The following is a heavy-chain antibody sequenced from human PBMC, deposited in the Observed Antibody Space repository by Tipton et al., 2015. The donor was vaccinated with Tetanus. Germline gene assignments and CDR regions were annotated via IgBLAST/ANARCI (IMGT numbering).Heavy chain of an antibody. CDR2: IYVTGAI. CDR1: GGSISNYY. J-gene: IGHJ4*02. V-gene: IGHV4-4*07. Sequence: TLSLTCSVSGGSISNYYWNWIRQPAGKGLEWIGRIYVTGAINYSPALQSRVTMSVDTAKNQFSLRLSSVTAADTAVYYCARSSDTYYYDSSVGYWGQGTLVTVSS. CDR3: ARSSDTYYYDSSVGY. D-gene: IGHD3-22*01.